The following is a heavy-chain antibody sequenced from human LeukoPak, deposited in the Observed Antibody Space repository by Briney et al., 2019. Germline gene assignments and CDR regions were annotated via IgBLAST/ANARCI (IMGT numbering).Heavy chain of an antibody. V-gene: IGHV3-23*01. CDR1: GFTFSSYS. CDR2: IGDDVVST. J-gene: IGHJ6*02. D-gene: IGHD1-26*01. CDR3: ARGGGIVGADYYYYGMDV. Sequence: PGGSLRLSCAASGFTFSSYSMNWVRQAPGKGLEWVSAIGDDVVSTYYAESVKGRFTISRDNSKNTLYLQMNSLRAEDTAVYYCARGGGIVGADYYYYGMDVWGQGTTVTVSS.